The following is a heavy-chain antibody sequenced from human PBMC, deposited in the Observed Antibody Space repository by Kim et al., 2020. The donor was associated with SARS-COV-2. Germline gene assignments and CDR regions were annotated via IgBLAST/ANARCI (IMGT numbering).Heavy chain of an antibody. CDR1: GGTFSSYA. V-gene: IGHV1-69*06. J-gene: IGHJ5*02. D-gene: IGHD3-10*01. CDR2: IIPIFGTA. Sequence: SVKVSCKASGGTFSSYAISWVRQAPGQGLEWMGGIIPIFGTANYAQKFQGRVTITADKSTSTAYMELSSLRSEDTAVYYCASGGPYYYGSGSSNWFDPWGQGTLVTVSS. CDR3: ASGGPYYYGSGSSNWFDP.